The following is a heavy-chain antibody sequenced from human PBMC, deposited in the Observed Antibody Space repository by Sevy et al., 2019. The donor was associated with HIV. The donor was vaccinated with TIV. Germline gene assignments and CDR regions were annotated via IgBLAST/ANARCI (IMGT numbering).Heavy chain of an antibody. CDR3: ARDYVLPASIDYYDYGMDV. CDR1: GFNFRTYN. J-gene: IGHJ6*02. V-gene: IGHV3-21*01. D-gene: IGHD2-2*01. Sequence: GSLRLSCAASGFNFRTYNMNWVRQAPGKGLEWVSSVSSSSSYIYDADSVKGRFTISRDNAKTSLYLQMNSLRAEDTAVYYCARDYVLPASIDYYDYGMDVWGQGTTVTVSS. CDR2: VSSSSSYI.